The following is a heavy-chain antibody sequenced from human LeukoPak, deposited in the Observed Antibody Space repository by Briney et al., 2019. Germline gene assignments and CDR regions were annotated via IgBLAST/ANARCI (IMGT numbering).Heavy chain of an antibody. CDR2: IRSKANNYAT. J-gene: IGHJ6*02. D-gene: IGHD1-26*01. CDR1: GFTFSGST. Sequence: GGSLRLSCTASGFTFSGSTMHWVRQASGKGLEWVGRIRSKANNYATAYATSVKGRFTLSRDDSKNTAYLQMNSLKTEDTAVYYCIRGAASGSYYGFDVWGQGATVTVSS. V-gene: IGHV3-73*01. CDR3: IRGAASGSYYGFDV.